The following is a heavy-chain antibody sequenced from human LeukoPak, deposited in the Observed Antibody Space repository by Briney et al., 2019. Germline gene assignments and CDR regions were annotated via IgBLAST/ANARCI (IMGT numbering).Heavy chain of an antibody. CDR3: ARARVVGATTPFDY. Sequence: SETLSLXCTVSGGSISSGSYYWSWIRQPAGKGLEWIGRIYTSGVTNYNPSLKSRVTISVDTSKNQFSLNLSSVTAADTAVYYCARARVVGATTPFDYWGQGTLVTVSS. D-gene: IGHD1-26*01. J-gene: IGHJ4*02. V-gene: IGHV4-61*02. CDR2: IYTSGVT. CDR1: GGSISSGSYY.